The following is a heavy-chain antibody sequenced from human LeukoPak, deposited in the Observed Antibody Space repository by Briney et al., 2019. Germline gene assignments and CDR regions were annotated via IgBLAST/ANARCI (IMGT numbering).Heavy chain of an antibody. CDR1: GGTFSSYA. CDR3: ARVYMAVAGRVRATTFYMDV. CDR2: IIPIFGTA. J-gene: IGHJ6*03. V-gene: IGHV1-69*05. D-gene: IGHD6-19*01. Sequence: ASVKVSCKASGGTFSSYAISWVRQAPGQRLEWMGGIIPIFGTANYAQKFQGRVTITTDESTSTAYMELSSPRSEDTAVYYCARVYMAVAGRVRATTFYMDVWGKGTTVTVSS.